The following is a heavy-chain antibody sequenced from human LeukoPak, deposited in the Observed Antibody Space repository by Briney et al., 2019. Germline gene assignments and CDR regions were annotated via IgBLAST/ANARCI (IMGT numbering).Heavy chain of an antibody. D-gene: IGHD4-17*01. J-gene: IGHJ6*02. CDR2: INQSGNT. CDR3: ARARGWTSGDDYYYGMDV. Sequence: PSETLSLTCVVYGGPFSGYYWSWIRQSPGKGLEWIGEINQSGNTNYNPSLKSRVTISIATSKNQFSLKVTSVTAGDTAVYYCARARGWTSGDDYYYGMDVWGQGTTGTVSS. V-gene: IGHV4-34*01. CDR1: GGPFSGYY.